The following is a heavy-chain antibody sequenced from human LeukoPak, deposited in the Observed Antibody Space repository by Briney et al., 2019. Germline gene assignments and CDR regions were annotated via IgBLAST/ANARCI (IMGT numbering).Heavy chain of an antibody. J-gene: IGHJ6*03. CDR1: GYTFSSYD. V-gene: IGHV1-8*01. CDR2: MNPNSGKT. CDR3: ARGPTQVVVLGYYYMDV. D-gene: IGHD2-2*01. Sequence: GASVKVSCKASGYTFSSYDINWVRQATGQGLEWMGWMNPNSGKTGYAQKFQGRVTMTRNTSISTAYMELSSLRSEDTAVYYCARGPTQVVVLGYYYMDVWGKGTTVTGAS.